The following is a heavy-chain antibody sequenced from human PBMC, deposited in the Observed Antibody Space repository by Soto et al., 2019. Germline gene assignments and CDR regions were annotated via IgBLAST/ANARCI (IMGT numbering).Heavy chain of an antibody. J-gene: IGHJ4*02. CDR2: IIPIFGTA. V-gene: IGHV1-69*13. Sequence: SVKVSCKASGGTFSSYAISWVRQAPGQGLEWMGGIIPIFGTANYAQKFQGRVTITADESTSTAYMELSSLRSEDTAVYYCARREYNWNYINNYWGQGTLVTVSS. CDR3: ARREYNWNYINNY. D-gene: IGHD1-7*01. CDR1: GGTFSSYA.